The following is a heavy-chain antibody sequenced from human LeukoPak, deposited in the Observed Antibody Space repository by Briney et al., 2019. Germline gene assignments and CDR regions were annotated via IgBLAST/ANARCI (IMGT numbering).Heavy chain of an antibody. D-gene: IGHD5-12*01. CDR3: ARKSGYDYYYYGMDV. V-gene: IGHV1-69*04. Sequence: SVKVSCKASGGTFSSYAINWVRQAPGQGLEWIGRIIPILGIANYPQKFQGRVTITADKSTSTAYMELSSLRSEDTAVYYCARKSGYDYYYYGMDVWGQGTTVTVSS. CDR2: IIPILGIA. J-gene: IGHJ6*02. CDR1: GGTFSSYA.